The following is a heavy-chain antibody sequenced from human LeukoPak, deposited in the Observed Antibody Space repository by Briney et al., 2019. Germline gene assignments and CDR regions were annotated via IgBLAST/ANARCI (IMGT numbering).Heavy chain of an antibody. CDR2: IYTSGST. CDR3: ARGQWELNPGLNWFDP. CDR1: GGSISSGSYY. Sequence: PSETLSLTCTVSGGSISSGSYYWSWIRQPAGKGLEWIGRIYTSGSTNYNPSLKSRVTISVDTSKNQFSLKLSSVTAADTAVYYCARGQWELNPGLNWFDPWGQGTLVTVS. V-gene: IGHV4-61*02. D-gene: IGHD1-26*01. J-gene: IGHJ5*02.